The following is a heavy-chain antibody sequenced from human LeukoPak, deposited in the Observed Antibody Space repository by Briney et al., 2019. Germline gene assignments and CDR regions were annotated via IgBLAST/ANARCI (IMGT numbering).Heavy chain of an antibody. V-gene: IGHV4-59*01. CDR1: GGSISSYY. D-gene: IGHD3-9*01. CDR3: ASLLGHYDIWTGYYSEYFQH. J-gene: IGHJ1*01. Sequence: SETLSLTCTVSGGSISSYYWSWIRQPPGKGLEWIGYIYYSGSTTYNPSLKSRVAISVDASKNQISLKLSSVTAADTAVYYCASLLGHYDIWTGYYSEYFQHWGQGTLVTVSS. CDR2: IYYSGST.